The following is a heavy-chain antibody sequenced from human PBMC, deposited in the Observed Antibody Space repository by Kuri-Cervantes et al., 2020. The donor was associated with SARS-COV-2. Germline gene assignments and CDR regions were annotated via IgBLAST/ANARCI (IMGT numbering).Heavy chain of an antibody. CDR1: GFTFSSYG. V-gene: IGHV3-30*02. CDR2: IRYDGSNK. Sequence: GESLKISCAASGFTFSSYGMHWVRQAPGKGLEWVAFIRYDGSNKYYADSAKGRFTISRDNSKNTLYLQMNSLRAEDTAVYYCATPREYYDSSGSFDYWGQGTLVTVSS. CDR3: ATPREYYDSSGSFDY. J-gene: IGHJ4*02. D-gene: IGHD3-22*01.